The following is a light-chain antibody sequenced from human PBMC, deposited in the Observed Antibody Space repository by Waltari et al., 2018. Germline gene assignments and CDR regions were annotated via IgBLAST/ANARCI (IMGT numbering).Light chain of an antibody. J-gene: IGKJ1*01. CDR1: QSLVHSDGKTY. V-gene: IGKV2-30*02. Sequence: DVVMTQSPLSLPVTLGQPASISCRSSQSLVHSDGKTYLNWFQQRPGQSPRRLIDKVFNRDSGVPDRFGGSGSGTDFTLTISRVEADDVAVYYCMQATHWPLTFGQGTKVEIK. CDR3: MQATHWPLT. CDR2: KVF.